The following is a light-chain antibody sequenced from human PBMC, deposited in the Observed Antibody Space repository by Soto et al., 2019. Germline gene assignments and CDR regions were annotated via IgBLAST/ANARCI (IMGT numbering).Light chain of an antibody. CDR3: FSYASSSTYV. V-gene: IGLV2-23*01. J-gene: IGLJ1*01. Sequence: QSVLTQPASVCGSPGQSITISCTGTSSVVGSYNLVSWYQQHPGKAPKLMIYEGSKRPSGVSNRFSGSKSGNTASLTISGLQAEDEADYYCFSYASSSTYVFGTGTKVTVL. CDR1: SSVVGSYNL. CDR2: EGS.